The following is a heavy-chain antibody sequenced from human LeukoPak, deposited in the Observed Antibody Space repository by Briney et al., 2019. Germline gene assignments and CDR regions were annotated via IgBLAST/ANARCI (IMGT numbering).Heavy chain of an antibody. CDR2: ISSSSSII. CDR1: GFTFNSYN. CDR3: AGDDSSGYFFDF. V-gene: IGHV3-48*01. Sequence: PGGSLRLSCGASGFTFNSYNMNWVRQAPGKGLEWVSYISSSSSIINYTDSVKGRFTISRDNAKNSLYLQMNSLRAEDTAMYFCAGDDSSGYFFDFWGQGTLVTVSS. J-gene: IGHJ4*02. D-gene: IGHD3-22*01.